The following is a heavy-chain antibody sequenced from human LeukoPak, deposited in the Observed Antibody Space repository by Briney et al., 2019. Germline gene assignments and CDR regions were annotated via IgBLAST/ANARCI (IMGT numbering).Heavy chain of an antibody. Sequence: GGSLRLSCAASGFTVSSNYMSWVRQAPGKGLEWVSVIYSGGNTYYADSVKGRFTISRDNSKNTLYLQMNSLRAEDTAVYYCASPGMSGSYYCWGQGTLVTVSS. CDR3: ASPGMSGSYYC. CDR2: IYSGGNT. J-gene: IGHJ4*02. V-gene: IGHV3-53*01. D-gene: IGHD1-26*01. CDR1: GFTVSSNY.